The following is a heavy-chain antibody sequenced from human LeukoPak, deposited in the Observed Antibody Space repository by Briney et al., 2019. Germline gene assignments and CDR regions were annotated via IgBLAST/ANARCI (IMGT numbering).Heavy chain of an antibody. Sequence: GASVKVSCKASGYTFTCYYMHWVRQAPGQGLEWMGRINPNSGGTNYAQKFQGRVTMTRDTSISTAYMELSRLRSDDTAVYYCARGCYYGSGSYRGILCAFDIWGQGTMVTVSS. CDR2: INPNSGGT. CDR1: GYTFTCYY. D-gene: IGHD3-10*01. V-gene: IGHV1-2*06. CDR3: ARGCYYGSGSYRGILCAFDI. J-gene: IGHJ3*02.